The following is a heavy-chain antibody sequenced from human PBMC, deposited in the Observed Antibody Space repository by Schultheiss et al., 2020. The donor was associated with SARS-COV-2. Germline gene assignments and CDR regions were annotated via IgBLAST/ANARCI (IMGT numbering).Heavy chain of an antibody. V-gene: IGHV3-30-3*01. J-gene: IGHJ3*02. Sequence: GGSLRLSCAASGFTFSSYAMHWVRQAPGKGLEWVAVISYDGSNKYYADSVKGRFTISRDNSKNTLYLQMNSLRAEDTAVYYCARDLTFGPHAFDIWGQGTMVTVSS. CDR1: GFTFSSYA. CDR3: ARDLTFGPHAFDI. CDR2: ISYDGSNK. D-gene: IGHD1-14*01.